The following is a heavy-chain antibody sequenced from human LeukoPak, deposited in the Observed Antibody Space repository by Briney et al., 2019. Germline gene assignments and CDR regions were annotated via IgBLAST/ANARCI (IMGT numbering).Heavy chain of an antibody. V-gene: IGHV3-33*01. CDR2: IWYDGSNK. J-gene: IGHJ5*02. CDR3: ARDPPYYDFWSGRNWFDP. Sequence: GGSLRLSCAASGFTFSSYGMHWVRQPPGKGLEWVAVIWYDGSNKYYADSVKGQFTISRDNSKNTLYLQMNSLRAEDTAVYYCARDPPYYDFWSGRNWFDPWGQGTLVTVSS. D-gene: IGHD3-3*01. CDR1: GFTFSSYG.